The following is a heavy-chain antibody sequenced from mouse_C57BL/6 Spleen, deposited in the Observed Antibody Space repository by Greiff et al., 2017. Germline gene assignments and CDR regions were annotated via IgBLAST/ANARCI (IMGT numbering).Heavy chain of an antibody. CDR2: IYPSDSET. D-gene: IGHD1-1*01. Sequence: VQLQQPGAELVRPGSSVKLSCKASGYTFTSYWMDWVKQRPGQGLEWIGNIYPSDSETHYNQKFKDKATLTVDKSSSTAYMQLSSLTSEDSAVYYCARECNYYGSSFDYWGQGTTLTVSS. CDR1: GYTFTSYW. V-gene: IGHV1-61*01. CDR3: ARECNYYGSSFDY. J-gene: IGHJ2*01.